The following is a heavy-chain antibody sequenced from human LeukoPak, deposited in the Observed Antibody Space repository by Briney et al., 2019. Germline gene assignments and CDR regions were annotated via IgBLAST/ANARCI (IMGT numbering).Heavy chain of an antibody. CDR3: ARGGTPMVYATYYYYYMDV. CDR1: GGTFSSYA. Sequence: GASVKVSCKASGGTFSSYAISWVRQAPGQGLEWMGGIIPIFGTANYAQKFQGRVTITADESTSTAYMELSSLRSEDTAVYYCARGGTPMVYATYYYYYMDVWGKGTTVTVSS. J-gene: IGHJ6*03. D-gene: IGHD2-8*01. V-gene: IGHV1-69*13. CDR2: IIPIFGTA.